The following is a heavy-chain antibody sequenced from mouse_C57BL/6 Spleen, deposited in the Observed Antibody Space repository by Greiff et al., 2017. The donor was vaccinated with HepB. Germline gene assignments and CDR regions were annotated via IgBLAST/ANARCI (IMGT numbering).Heavy chain of an antibody. J-gene: IGHJ2*01. CDR1: GYSITSGYY. V-gene: IGHV3-6*01. CDR3: AREDYDYDLDY. CDR2: ISYDGSN. Sequence: DVKLQESGPGLVKPSQSLSLTCSVTGYSITSGYYWNWIRQFPGNKLEWMGYISYDGSNNYNPSLKNRISITRDTSKNQFFLKLNSVTTEDTATYYCAREDYDYDLDYWGQGTTLTVSS. D-gene: IGHD2-4*01.